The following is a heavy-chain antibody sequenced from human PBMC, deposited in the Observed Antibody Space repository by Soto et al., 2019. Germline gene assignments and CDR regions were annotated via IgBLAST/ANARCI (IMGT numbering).Heavy chain of an antibody. V-gene: IGHV3-33*08. D-gene: IGHD2-21*02. CDR1: GFTFNTYG. J-gene: IGHJ6*02. CDR3: ARSDCTGADFYSWPFNYGVDG. Sequence: PGGSLRLSCTTSGFTFNTYGMHWVRQAPGKGLEWVAIIWYDGSNKYYADSVKGRFTISRDNSKNTLYLQMNSLRAEDTALYYCARSDCTGADFYSWPFNYGVDGWGQGTTVTVSS. CDR2: IWYDGSNK.